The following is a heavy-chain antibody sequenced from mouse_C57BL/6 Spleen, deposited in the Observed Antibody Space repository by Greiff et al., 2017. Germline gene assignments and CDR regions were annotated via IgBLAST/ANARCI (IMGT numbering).Heavy chain of an antibody. V-gene: IGHV5-16*01. CDR3: ARALNWDAMDY. D-gene: IGHD4-1*02. J-gene: IGHJ4*01. CDR1: GFTFSDYY. CDR2: INYDGSST. Sequence: EVQVVESEGGLVQPGSSMKLSCTASGFTFSDYYMAWVRQVPEKGLEWVANINYDGSSTYYLDSLKSRFIISRDNAKNILYLQMSSLKSEDTATYYCARALNWDAMDYWGQGTSVTVSS.